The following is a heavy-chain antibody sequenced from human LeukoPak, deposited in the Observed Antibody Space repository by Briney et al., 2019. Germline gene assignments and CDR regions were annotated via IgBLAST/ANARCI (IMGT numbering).Heavy chain of an antibody. J-gene: IGHJ6*02. CDR3: ARDMAWGLYYGMDV. D-gene: IGHD3-16*01. CDR2: ISSSSSYI. V-gene: IGHV3-21*01. Sequence: GGSQRLSCAASGFTFSSYSMNWVRQAPGKGLEWVSSISSSSSYIYYADSVKGRFTISRDNAKNSLYLQMNSLRAEDTAVYYCARDMAWGLYYGMDVWGQGTTVTVSS. CDR1: GFTFSSYS.